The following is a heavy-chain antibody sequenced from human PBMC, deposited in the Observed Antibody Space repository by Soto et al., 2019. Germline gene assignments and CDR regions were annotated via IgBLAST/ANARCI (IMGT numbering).Heavy chain of an antibody. J-gene: IGHJ4*02. CDR1: GSTFSSYA. Sequence: GGSLRLSCAASGSTFSSYAMHWVRQAPGKGLEWVAVISYDGSNKYYADSVKGRFTISRDNSKNTLYLQMNSLRAEDTAVYYCAREDYDFWGQGTLVTVSS. CDR3: AREDYDF. CDR2: ISYDGSNK. D-gene: IGHD3-3*01. V-gene: IGHV3-30-3*01.